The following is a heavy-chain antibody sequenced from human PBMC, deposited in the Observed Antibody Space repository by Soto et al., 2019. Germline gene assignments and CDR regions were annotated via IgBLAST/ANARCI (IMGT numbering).Heavy chain of an antibody. CDR1: GFTFSSYA. V-gene: IGHV3-23*01. CDR2: ISGSGETP. Sequence: GGSLRLSCAASGFTFSSYAMSWVRQAPGKGLEWVSGISGSGETPYYADSVKGRFTISRDNNYNMLYLQMHSLSAEDTAVYYCAKDRRITMVRGVLRSFDYWGQGNMVTVSS. CDR3: AKDRRITMVRGVLRSFDY. D-gene: IGHD3-10*01. J-gene: IGHJ4*01.